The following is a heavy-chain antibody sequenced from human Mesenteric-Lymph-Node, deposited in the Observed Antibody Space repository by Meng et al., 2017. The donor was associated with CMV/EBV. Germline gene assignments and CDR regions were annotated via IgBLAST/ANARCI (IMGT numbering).Heavy chain of an antibody. CDR3: ARAPYSSSWSLHIRGGLDYFDY. CDR1: GFTFSSYE. D-gene: IGHD6-13*01. CDR2: ISSSGSTI. Sequence: GGSLRLSCAASGFTFSSYEMNWVRQAPGKGLEWVSYISSSGSTIYYADSVKGRFTISRDNAKNSLYLQMNSLRAEDTAVYYCARAPYSSSWSLHIRGGLDYFDYWGQGTLVTVSS. V-gene: IGHV3-48*03. J-gene: IGHJ4*02.